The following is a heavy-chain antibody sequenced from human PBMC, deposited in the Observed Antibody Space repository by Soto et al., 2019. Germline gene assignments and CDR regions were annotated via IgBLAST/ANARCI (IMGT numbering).Heavy chain of an antibody. Sequence: GASVKVSCKASGGTFSSYAISCVRQAPGQGLEWMGGIIPIFGTANYAQKFQGRVTITADESTSTAYMELSSLRSEDTAVYYCARDNLPRDWFDPWGQGTLVTVSS. CDR3: ARDNLPRDWFDP. CDR1: GGTFSSYA. J-gene: IGHJ5*02. V-gene: IGHV1-69*13. CDR2: IIPIFGTA.